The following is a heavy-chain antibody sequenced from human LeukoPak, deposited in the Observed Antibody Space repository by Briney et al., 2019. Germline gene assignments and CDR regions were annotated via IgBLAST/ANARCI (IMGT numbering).Heavy chain of an antibody. CDR3: ARRGGYCSGGSCSHYYYYYMDV. J-gene: IGHJ6*03. Sequence: SETLSLTCAVYGGSFSGYYWSWIRQPPGKGLEWIGEINHSGSTNYNPSLKSRVTISVDTSKNQFSLKLSSVTAADTAVYYCARRGGYCSGGSCSHYYYYYMDVWGKGTTVTISS. D-gene: IGHD2-15*01. V-gene: IGHV4-34*01. CDR1: GGSFSGYY. CDR2: INHSGST.